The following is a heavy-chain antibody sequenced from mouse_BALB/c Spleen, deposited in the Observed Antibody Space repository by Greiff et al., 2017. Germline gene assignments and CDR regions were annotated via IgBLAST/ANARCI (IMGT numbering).Heavy chain of an antibody. V-gene: IGHV5-4*02. D-gene: IGHD2-3*01. Sequence: EVQLQESGGGLVKPGGSLKLSCAASGFTFSDYYMYWVRQTPEKRLEWVATISDGGSYTYYPDSVKGRFTISRDNAKNNLYLQMSSLKSEDTAMYYCARGGWPLFAYWGQGTLVTVSA. CDR2: ISDGGSYT. J-gene: IGHJ3*01. CDR1: GFTFSDYY. CDR3: ARGGWPLFAY.